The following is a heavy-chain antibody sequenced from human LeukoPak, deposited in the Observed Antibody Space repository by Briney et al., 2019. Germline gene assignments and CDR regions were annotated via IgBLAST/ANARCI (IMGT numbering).Heavy chain of an antibody. CDR2: IYSGGVT. CDR3: ARDLGDSSGYYDY. CDR1: GFTVSSNY. D-gene: IGHD3-22*01. Sequence: GGSLRLSCAASGFTVSSNYMSWVRQAPGKGLEWVSVIYSGGVTYYADSVKGRFTISRDNSKNTLYLQMNSLRAEDTAVYYCARDLGDSSGYYDYWGQGTLVTVS. J-gene: IGHJ4*02. V-gene: IGHV3-66*01.